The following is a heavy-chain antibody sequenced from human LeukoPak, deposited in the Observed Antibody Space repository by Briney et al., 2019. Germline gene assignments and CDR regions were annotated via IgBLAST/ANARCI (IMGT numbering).Heavy chain of an antibody. Sequence: PGGSLRLSCAASGFTFSSYAMSWVRQAPGKGLEWVSGISWNSGSIGYADSVKGRFTISRDNAKNSLYLQMNSLRAEDTALYYCAKDMSYDSSGFDYWGQGTLVTVSS. CDR1: GFTFSSYA. D-gene: IGHD3-22*01. V-gene: IGHV3-9*01. CDR3: AKDMSYDSSGFDY. CDR2: ISWNSGSI. J-gene: IGHJ4*02.